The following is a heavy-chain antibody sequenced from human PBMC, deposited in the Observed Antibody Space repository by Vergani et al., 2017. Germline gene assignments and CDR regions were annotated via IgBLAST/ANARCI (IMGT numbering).Heavy chain of an antibody. V-gene: IGHV4-59*01. Sequence: QVQLQESGPGLVKPSETLSLTCTVSGGSLSSYYWSWIRQPPGKGLEWIGYIYYSGSTNYNPSLKSRVTISVDTSKNQFSLKLSSVTAADTAVYYCARAGGDYYDSSGYGWFDPWGQGTLVTVSS. CDR2: IYYSGST. J-gene: IGHJ5*02. D-gene: IGHD3-22*01. CDR3: ARAGGDYYDSSGYGWFDP. CDR1: GGSLSSYY.